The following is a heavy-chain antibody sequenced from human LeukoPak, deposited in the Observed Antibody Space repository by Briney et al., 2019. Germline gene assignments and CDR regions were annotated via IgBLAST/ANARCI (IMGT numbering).Heavy chain of an antibody. D-gene: IGHD3-10*01. J-gene: IGHJ4*02. CDR1: GGSISSSSYY. Sequence: SETLSLTCTVSGGSISSSSYYWGWIRQPPGKGLEWIGSIYYSGSTYYNPSLKSRVTISVDTSKNQFSLKLSSVTAADTAVYYCAKLWFGELDYYFDYWGQGTLVTVSS. CDR2: IYYSGST. CDR3: AKLWFGELDYYFDY. V-gene: IGHV4-39*07.